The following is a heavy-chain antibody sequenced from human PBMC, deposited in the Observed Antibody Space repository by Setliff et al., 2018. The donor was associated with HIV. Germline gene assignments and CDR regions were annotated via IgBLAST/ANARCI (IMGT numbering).Heavy chain of an antibody. Sequence: PSETLSLTCTVSGDSISSGGYYRSWIRQPAGQGLEWIWRIYTSGNTNYNPSTNYNPSLKSRITISLETSRNQFSLRVTSVTATDTAVYYCTRQSPVAGSGAFDIWGQGTMVTVSS. CDR2: IYTSGNTNYNPST. J-gene: IGHJ3*02. D-gene: IGHD6-19*01. V-gene: IGHV4-61*02. CDR1: GDSISSGGYY. CDR3: TRQSPVAGSGAFDI.